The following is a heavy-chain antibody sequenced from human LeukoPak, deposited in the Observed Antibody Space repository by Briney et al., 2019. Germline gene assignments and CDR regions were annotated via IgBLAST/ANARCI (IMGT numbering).Heavy chain of an antibody. CDR2: IRNDGTNK. Sequence: GGSLSLFCGASGFPLWTYGIQGVRQAPGKGLEWGAFIRNDGTNKYYADSVKGRFTISRDNYKNTLYLQMTRLRAEDTAVYYCAKDRESGSTFNVRFDYWGQGTLVTVSS. CDR3: AKDRESGSTFNVRFDY. CDR1: GFPLWTYG. D-gene: IGHD1-7*01. V-gene: IGHV3-30*02. J-gene: IGHJ4*02.